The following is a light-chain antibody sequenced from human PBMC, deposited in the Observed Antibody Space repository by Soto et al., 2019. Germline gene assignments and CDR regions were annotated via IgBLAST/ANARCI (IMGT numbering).Light chain of an antibody. Sequence: ESVLPQSSLSLPATPGASASISCRSSQSILHSNGNIFLDWYLQKPGQSPQLLIYLGSIRASGVPDRYSDRSLCTDFTLKITRLKDEVLGGDYCMQAVLPPRTFGLETNVQI. V-gene: IGKV2-28*01. J-gene: IGKJ1*01. CDR1: QSILHSNGNIF. CDR2: LGS. CDR3: MQAVLPPRT.